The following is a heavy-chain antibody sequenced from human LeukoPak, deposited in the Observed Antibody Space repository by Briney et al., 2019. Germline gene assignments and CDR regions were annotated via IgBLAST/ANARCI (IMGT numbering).Heavy chain of an antibody. Sequence: GGSLRLSCAASGFTFSDYYMSWIRQAPGKGLEWVSYISSSGSTIYYADSVKGRFTISRDNAKNSLYLQMNSLRAEDTAVYYCARNYYDSSGYPWEVGYWGQGTLVTVSS. D-gene: IGHD3-22*01. V-gene: IGHV3-11*01. CDR2: ISSSGSTI. CDR1: GFTFSDYY. J-gene: IGHJ4*02. CDR3: ARNYYDSSGYPWEVGY.